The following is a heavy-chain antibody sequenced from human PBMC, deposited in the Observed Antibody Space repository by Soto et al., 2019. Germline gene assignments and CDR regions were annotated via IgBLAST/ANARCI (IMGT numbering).Heavy chain of an antibody. CDR3: AKGDYGDYYFDY. Sequence: SETLSLTCTVSGGSISSSSYYWGWIRQPPGKGLEWIGSIYYSGSTYYNPSLKSRVTISVDTSKNQFSLKLSSVTAADTAVYYCAKGDYGDYYFDYWGQGTLVTVSS. D-gene: IGHD4-17*01. CDR1: GGSISSSSYY. CDR2: IYYSGST. J-gene: IGHJ4*02. V-gene: IGHV4-39*01.